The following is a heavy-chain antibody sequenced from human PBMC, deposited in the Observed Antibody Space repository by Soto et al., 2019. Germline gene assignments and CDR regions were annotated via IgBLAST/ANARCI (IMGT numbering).Heavy chain of an antibody. Sequence: QVQLVESGGGVVQPGRSLRLSCAASGFTFSSYGMHWVRQAPGKGLEWVAVISYDGSNKYYADSVKGRFTISRYNSKNTLYLQMNSLRAEDTAVYYCAKAPSYSSSWRIDYWGQGTLVTVSS. CDR1: GFTFSSYG. CDR2: ISYDGSNK. D-gene: IGHD6-13*01. V-gene: IGHV3-30*18. J-gene: IGHJ4*02. CDR3: AKAPSYSSSWRIDY.